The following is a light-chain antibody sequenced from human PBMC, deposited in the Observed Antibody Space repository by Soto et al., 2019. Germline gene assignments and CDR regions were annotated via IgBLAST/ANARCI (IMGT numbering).Light chain of an antibody. J-gene: IGKJ1*01. CDR3: QQRSNWPRT. V-gene: IGKV3-11*01. CDR1: QSVSSS. CDR2: DAS. Sequence: EIVLTQSPATLSLSPGERGTLSCRASQSVSSSLAWYQQKPGQAPRLLIYDASNRATGIPARFSGSGSGTDLTLTISSLEPEDFAVYYCQQRSNWPRTFGQGTKVEIK.